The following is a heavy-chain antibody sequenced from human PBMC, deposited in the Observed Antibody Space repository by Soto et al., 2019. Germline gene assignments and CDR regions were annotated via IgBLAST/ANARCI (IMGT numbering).Heavy chain of an antibody. J-gene: IGHJ3*02. V-gene: IGHV3-11*01. D-gene: IGHD4-4*01. CDR2: ISSSGSTI. CDR3: ARFFGNYDTLRDNFFDI. CDR1: GFTFSDYY. Sequence: GSLRLSCAASGFTFSDYYMSWIRHAPGKGLEWGSYISSSGSTIYYADSVKGRFTISRDNAKNSLYLQLNSLRAEDTAVYYCARFFGNYDTLRDNFFDIALQGTIVIVSS.